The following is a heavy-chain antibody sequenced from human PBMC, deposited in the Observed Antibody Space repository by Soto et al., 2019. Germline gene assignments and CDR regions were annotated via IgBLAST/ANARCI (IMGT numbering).Heavy chain of an antibody. CDR2: IDYSGST. D-gene: IGHD4-17*01. CDR3: ARTTTYNWFDP. Sequence: QVQLQESGPGLVKPSQTLSLTCTVSGGSISSGSYYWTWIRQHPGKGLEWIGYIDYSGSTYYNPSLKSRVTLSGDTSKNQFLLKLNSVTAADTAVYYCARTTTYNWFDPWAQGTLVTVSS. CDR1: GGSISSGSYY. V-gene: IGHV4-31*03. J-gene: IGHJ5*02.